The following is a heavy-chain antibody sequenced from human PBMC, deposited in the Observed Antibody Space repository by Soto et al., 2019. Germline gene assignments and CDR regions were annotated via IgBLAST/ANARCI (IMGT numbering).Heavy chain of an antibody. CDR2: ISSTDNTI. D-gene: IGHD3-16*01. Sequence: GGSLRLSCAASGFIFRTYEMNWVRQAPGKGLEWISYISSTDNTIFYADSVKGRFTISRDNAKNSLYLQMNSLRAEDTALYYCAISQDRGGRTTFIYWGQGTQVTVSS. CDR1: GFIFRTYE. V-gene: IGHV3-48*03. J-gene: IGHJ4*02. CDR3: AISQDRGGRTTFIY.